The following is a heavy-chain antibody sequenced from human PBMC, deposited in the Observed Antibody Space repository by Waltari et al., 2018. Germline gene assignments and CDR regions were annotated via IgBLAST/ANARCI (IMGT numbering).Heavy chain of an antibody. CDR2: INPDSGDR. CDR3: ARGGRFREFNYLDY. V-gene: IGHV1-2*02. D-gene: IGHD3-10*01. J-gene: IGHJ4*02. Sequence: QIRLVQSGAEVKRPGASVKVSCKGIEYTFTAYYLHWVRRAHGQGLEWLGWINPDSGDRIYAQNCQGRVTMTRDMSISTAYMELTRLRSDDTAIYYCARGGRFREFNYLDYWGQGSPVTVSS. CDR1: EYTFTAYY.